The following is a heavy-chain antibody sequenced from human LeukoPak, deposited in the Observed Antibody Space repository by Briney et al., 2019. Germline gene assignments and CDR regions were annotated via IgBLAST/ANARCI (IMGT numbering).Heavy chain of an antibody. V-gene: IGHV4-61*01. CDR1: GGSVSSGSYY. CDR3: ARDPGDSSGYHYYYYGMDV. CDR2: IYYSGST. Sequence: RASETLSLTCTVSGGSVSSGSYYWSWIRQPPGKGLEWIGYIYYSGSTNYNPSLKSRVTIPVDTSKNQFSLKLSSVTAADTAVYYCARDPGDSSGYHYYYYGMDVWGQGTTVTVSS. D-gene: IGHD6-19*01. J-gene: IGHJ6*02.